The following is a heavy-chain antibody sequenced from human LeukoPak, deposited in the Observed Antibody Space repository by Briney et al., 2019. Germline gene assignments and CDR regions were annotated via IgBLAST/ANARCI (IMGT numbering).Heavy chain of an antibody. CDR2: ISSSSSYI. CDR3: ARGRDGSQSPIDY. Sequence: PGGSLRLSCAASGFTFSSYAMHWVRQAPGKGLEWVSSISSSSSYIYYADSLKGRFTISRDNAQNSLYLQMNSLRAEDTAVYYCARGRDGSQSPIDYWGQGTLVTVSS. V-gene: IGHV3-21*01. D-gene: IGHD5-24*01. CDR1: GFTFSSYA. J-gene: IGHJ4*02.